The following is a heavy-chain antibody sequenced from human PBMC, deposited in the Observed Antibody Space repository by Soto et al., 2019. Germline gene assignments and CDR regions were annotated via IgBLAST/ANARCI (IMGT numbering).Heavy chain of an antibody. CDR3: ASVTFGGVVLAH. J-gene: IGHJ4*02. CDR2: IYFNGNT. CDR1: ADSFSKYY. Sequence: LSLTCSVSADSFSKYYWTWIRQPPGEGLEWIGYIYFNGNTNYNPSLKGRVTISIDTSKKQFSLNLSSVTAADTAVYYCASVTFGGVVLAHWGQGTLVTVSS. V-gene: IGHV4-59*01. D-gene: IGHD3-16*01.